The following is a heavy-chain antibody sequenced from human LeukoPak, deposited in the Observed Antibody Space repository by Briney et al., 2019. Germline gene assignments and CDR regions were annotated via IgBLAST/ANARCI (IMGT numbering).Heavy chain of an antibody. CDR1: GGSISSGGYY. CDR2: IYYSGST. J-gene: IGHJ4*02. CDR3: ARVRTGYSSGWSAPVDY. Sequence: SETLSLTCTVSGGSISSGGYYWSWIRQHPGKGLEWIGYIYYSGSTYYDPSLKSRVTISVDTSKNQFSLKLSSVTAADTAVYYCARVRTGYSSGWSAPVDYWGQGTLVTVSS. V-gene: IGHV4-31*03. D-gene: IGHD6-19*01.